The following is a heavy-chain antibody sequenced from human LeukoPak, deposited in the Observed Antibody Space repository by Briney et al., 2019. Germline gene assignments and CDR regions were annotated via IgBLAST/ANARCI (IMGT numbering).Heavy chain of an antibody. CDR1: GYTFTSYD. V-gene: IGHV1-8*01. CDR3: ARDPYSGSYYGY. Sequence: ASVKVSCKASGYTFTSYDINWVRQATGQGLEWMGWMNPNSGNTGYAQKFQGRVTMTRNTSISTAYMEPSSLRSEDTAVYYCARDPYSGSYYGYWGQGTLVTVPS. CDR2: MNPNSGNT. D-gene: IGHD1-26*01. J-gene: IGHJ4*02.